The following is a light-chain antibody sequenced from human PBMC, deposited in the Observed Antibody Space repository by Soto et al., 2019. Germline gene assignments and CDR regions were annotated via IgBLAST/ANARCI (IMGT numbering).Light chain of an antibody. V-gene: IGKV4-1*01. CDR1: QSVLYSSNNKNY. CDR2: WAS. J-gene: IGKJ4*01. CDR3: QQYYSTPPT. Sequence: DIVMTQSPDSLAVSLGERATINCKSSQSVLYSSNNKNYLAWYQQKPGQPPKLLIYWASTRESGVPDRFSGSGSGTDFTLTISSLQDEDVAVYYCQQYYSTPPTVGGGTKVEIK.